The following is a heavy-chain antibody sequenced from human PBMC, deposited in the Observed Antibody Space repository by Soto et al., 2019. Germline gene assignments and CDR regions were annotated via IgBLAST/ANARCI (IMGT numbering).Heavy chain of an antibody. V-gene: IGHV4-34*01. CDR2: INDSGST. Sequence: SETLSLTCAVYGASFSGCYWRWIRQPPGKGLGWIGEINDSGSTNYNPSLKSRVTISVDTSKNQFSLRLTSVTAADTAVYYCARGSRPDIVVVTAAPAGHYYMDVWGKGTTVTVSS. J-gene: IGHJ6*03. CDR3: ARGSRPDIVVVTAAPAGHYYMDV. D-gene: IGHD2-2*01. CDR1: GASFSGCY.